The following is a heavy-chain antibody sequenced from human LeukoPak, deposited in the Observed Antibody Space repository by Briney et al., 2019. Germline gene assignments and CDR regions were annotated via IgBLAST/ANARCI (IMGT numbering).Heavy chain of an antibody. CDR1: GFTVSSNY. Sequence: GGSLRLSCAASGFTVSSNYMSWVRQAPGRGLEWVSVIYSGGSTYYADFVKGRFTISRDNSKNTLYLQMNSLRAEDMAVYYCASRTRTGTTPLYFDYWGQGTLVTVSS. V-gene: IGHV3-53*01. J-gene: IGHJ4*02. CDR2: IYSGGST. CDR3: ASRTRTGTTPLYFDY. D-gene: IGHD1-14*01.